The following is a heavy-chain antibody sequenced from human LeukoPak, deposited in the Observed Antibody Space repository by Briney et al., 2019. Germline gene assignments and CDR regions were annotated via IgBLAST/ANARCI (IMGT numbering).Heavy chain of an antibody. CDR2: ISSISSYI. J-gene: IGHJ4*02. D-gene: IGHD2-21*02. Sequence: GGSLRLSCAASGFTFSSYSMNWVRQAPGKGLGWVSSISSISSYIYYADSVKGRFTISRDNAKNSLYLQMNSLRAEDTAVYYCATLPSAYCGGDCPTNFDYWGQGTLVTVSS. CDR3: ATLPSAYCGGDCPTNFDY. V-gene: IGHV3-21*01. CDR1: GFTFSSYS.